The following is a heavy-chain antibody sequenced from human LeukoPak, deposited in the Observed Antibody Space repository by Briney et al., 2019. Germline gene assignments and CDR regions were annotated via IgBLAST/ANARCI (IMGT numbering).Heavy chain of an antibody. V-gene: IGHV1-46*01. Sequence: ASVKVSCKASGYTFTSYYMRWVRQAPGQGLEWMGIINPSGGSTSYAQKFQGRVTMTRDMSTSTVYMELSSLRSEDTAVYYCARAGLYCSGGSCHYLRSDYYYYMDVWGKGTTVTVSS. CDR1: GYTFTSYY. J-gene: IGHJ6*03. D-gene: IGHD2-15*01. CDR2: INPSGGST. CDR3: ARAGLYCSGGSCHYLRSDYYYYMDV.